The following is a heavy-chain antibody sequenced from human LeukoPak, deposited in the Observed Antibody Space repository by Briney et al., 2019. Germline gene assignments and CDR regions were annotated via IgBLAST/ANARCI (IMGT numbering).Heavy chain of an antibody. CDR3: ARAVPTIHHMDV. V-gene: IGHV3-30*14. Sequence: HSGRSLRLSCAASEFTFSRYATHWVRQAPGKGLEWLAVISYHGVDKFYRASVRGRFTISRDNVENTLFLQLDNLSSEDSGVYFCARAVPTIHHMDVWGKGTTVTVSS. J-gene: IGHJ6*03. CDR1: EFTFSRYA. CDR2: ISYHGVDK. D-gene: IGHD5-24*01.